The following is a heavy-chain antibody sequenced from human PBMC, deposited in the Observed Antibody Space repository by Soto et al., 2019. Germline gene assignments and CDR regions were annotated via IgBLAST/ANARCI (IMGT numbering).Heavy chain of an antibody. CDR2: ISGSGGST. V-gene: IGHV3-23*01. CDR1: GFTFSSYA. D-gene: IGHD2-2*01. CDR3: ARDVPAATSYYYYGMDV. Sequence: GGSLRLSCAASGFTFSSYAMSWVRQAPGKGLEWVSAISGSGGSTYYADSVKGRFTISRDNSKNTLYLQMNSLRAEDTAVYYCARDVPAATSYYYYGMDVWGQGTTVTVSS. J-gene: IGHJ6*02.